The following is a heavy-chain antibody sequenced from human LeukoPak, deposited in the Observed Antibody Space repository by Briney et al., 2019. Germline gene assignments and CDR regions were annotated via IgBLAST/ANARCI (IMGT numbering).Heavy chain of an antibody. CDR2: ITNGGVST. Sequence: PGGSLRLSCVASGFTFSSYALSWVRQAPGKGLEWVSAITNGGVSTYYADSVKGRFSISRDNSKNTLYLQMNSLRAEDTAVYYCAKLGLLEWFGDYWGQGILVTVSS. CDR1: GFTFSSYA. J-gene: IGHJ4*02. V-gene: IGHV3-23*01. CDR3: AKLGLLEWFGDY. D-gene: IGHD3-3*01.